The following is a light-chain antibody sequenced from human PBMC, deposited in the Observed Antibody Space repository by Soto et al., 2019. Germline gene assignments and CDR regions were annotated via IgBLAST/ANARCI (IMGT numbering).Light chain of an antibody. CDR3: QQYNDYWT. Sequence: IHMSQSPSTLSPSVGHRVTITCRASQSVNIWLAWYQQKPGRAPNFLIYLASTLASGVPSRFSGSGSGTDFTLTISSLQPDDFATYYCQQYNDYWTFGQGTKVDIK. CDR1: QSVNIW. CDR2: LAS. J-gene: IGKJ1*01. V-gene: IGKV1-5*03.